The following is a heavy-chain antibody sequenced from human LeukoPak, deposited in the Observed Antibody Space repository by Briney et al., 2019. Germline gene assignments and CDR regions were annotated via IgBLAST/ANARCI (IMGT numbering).Heavy chain of an antibody. V-gene: IGHV3-53*01. D-gene: IGHD2/OR15-2a*01. CDR2: IYSGGNT. CDR3: ARGLSHLDY. J-gene: IGHJ4*02. Sequence: GGFLRLSCAASGFIVSNNYMSWVRQAPGKGLEWVSVIYSGGNTDYANSVKGRFTISRDNYKNTVYLQMNRLRAEDTAVYHCARGLSHLDYWGQGTLVTVSS. CDR1: GFIVSNNY.